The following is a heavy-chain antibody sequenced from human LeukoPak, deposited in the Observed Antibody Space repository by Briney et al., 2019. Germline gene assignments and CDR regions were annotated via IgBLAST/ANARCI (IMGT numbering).Heavy chain of an antibody. D-gene: IGHD6-13*01. J-gene: IGHJ4*02. CDR3: AKSFGPVIAAAGTGAD. CDR1: GFTFTGYA. Sequence: AGGSLRLSCAASGFTFTGYAMSWVRQAPGKGLEWVSAISGSGHSTDYADSVKGRFTISRDNSKNTLYLQMNSLRAEDTAVYYCAKSFGPVIAAAGTGADWGQGTLVTVSS. V-gene: IGHV3-23*01. CDR2: ISGSGHST.